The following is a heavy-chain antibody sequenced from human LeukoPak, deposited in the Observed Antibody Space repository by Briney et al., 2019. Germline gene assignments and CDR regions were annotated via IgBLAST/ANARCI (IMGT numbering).Heavy chain of an antibody. V-gene: IGHV1-18*01. D-gene: IGHD3-3*01. CDR3: ARATSYDFWSGYPYYFDY. Sequence: GASVKVSCKASGYTFTSYGISWVRQAPGQGLEWMGWISAYNGNTNYAQKLQGRVTMTTDTSTSTAYMKLRSLRSDDTAVYYCARATSYDFWSGYPYYFDYWGQGTLVTVSS. CDR1: GYTFTSYG. CDR2: ISAYNGNT. J-gene: IGHJ4*02.